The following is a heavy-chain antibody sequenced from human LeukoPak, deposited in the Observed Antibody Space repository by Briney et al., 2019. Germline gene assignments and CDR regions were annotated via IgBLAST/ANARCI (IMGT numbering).Heavy chain of an antibody. J-gene: IGHJ6*03. CDR1: GYTFTSYD. Sequence: ASVKVSCKASGYTFTSYDINWVRQATGQGLEWMGWMNPNSGNTGYAQKFQGRVTMTRNTSISTAYMELSRLSSEDTAVYYCARAPEWGKANYYYYRDVWAKGTTVTVSS. CDR2: MNPNSGNT. V-gene: IGHV1-8*01. CDR3: ARAPEWGKANYYYYRDV. D-gene: IGHD1-26*01.